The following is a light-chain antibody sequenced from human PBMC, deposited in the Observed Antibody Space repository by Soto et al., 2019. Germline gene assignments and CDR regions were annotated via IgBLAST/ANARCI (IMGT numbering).Light chain of an antibody. CDR2: SNN. J-gene: IGLJ1*01. CDR3: QSYDSTLPGHV. V-gene: IGLV1-40*01. Sequence: QAVVTQPPSVSGAPGQRVTISCTGTSSNIGAGYSVHWYQHLPGAAPKLLIYSNNNRPSGVPDRFSGSQSGTSASLAITGLQAEDEAYYYCQSYDSTLPGHVFGAGTKLTVL. CDR1: SSNIGAGYS.